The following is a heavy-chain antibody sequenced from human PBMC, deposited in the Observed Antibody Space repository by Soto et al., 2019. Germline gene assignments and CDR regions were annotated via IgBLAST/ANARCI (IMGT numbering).Heavy chain of an antibody. CDR2: IYYSGST. J-gene: IGHJ6*02. D-gene: IGHD3-3*01. CDR3: ARVDSYDFWSGKGYYYYGMDV. CDR1: GGSISSGDYY. Sequence: SETLSLTCTVSGGSISSGDYYWSWIRQPPGKGLEWIGYIYYSGSTYYNPSLKSRVTISVDTSKNQFSLKLSSVTAADTAVYYCARVDSYDFWSGKGYYYYGMDVWGQGTTVTVSS. V-gene: IGHV4-30-4*01.